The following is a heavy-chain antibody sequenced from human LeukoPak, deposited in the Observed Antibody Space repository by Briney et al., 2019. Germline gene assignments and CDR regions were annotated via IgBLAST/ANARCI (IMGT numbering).Heavy chain of an antibody. CDR3: ARGRNEDFWSGYYKDY. Sequence: ASVKVSCKASGGTFSSYAISWVRQATGQGLEWMGWMNPNSGNTGYAQKFQGRVTMTRNTSISTAYMELSSLRSEDTAVYYCARGRNEDFWSGYYKDYWGQGTLVTVSS. V-gene: IGHV1-8*02. D-gene: IGHD3-3*01. CDR1: GGTFSSYA. J-gene: IGHJ4*02. CDR2: MNPNSGNT.